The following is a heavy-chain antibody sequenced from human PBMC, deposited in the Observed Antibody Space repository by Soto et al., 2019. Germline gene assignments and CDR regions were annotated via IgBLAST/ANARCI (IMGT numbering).Heavy chain of an antibody. CDR2: IIPIFGTA. CDR3: ARGVYDYVWGSYRLDAFDI. J-gene: IGHJ3*02. CDR1: GGTFSSYA. D-gene: IGHD3-16*02. V-gene: IGHV1-69*01. Sequence: QVQLVQSGAEVKKPGSSVKVSCKASGGTFSSYAISWVRQAPGQGLEWMGGIIPIFGTANYAQKFQGRVTITADESTGTAYMELSSLRAEDTAVYYCARGVYDYVWGSYRLDAFDIWCQGTMVTVSS.